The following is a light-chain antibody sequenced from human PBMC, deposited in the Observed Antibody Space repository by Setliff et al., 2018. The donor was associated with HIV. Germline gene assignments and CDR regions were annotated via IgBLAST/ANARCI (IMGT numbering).Light chain of an antibody. CDR3: SPFTSSGTYV. CDR1: SSDVGDYNY. CDR2: EVT. Sequence: ALTQPASVSGSPGQSITISCTGTSSDVGDYNYVSWYQQHPGKAPKLMIYEVTNRPSGVSNRFSASKSGNTASLTISGLQAEDEADYYCSPFTSSGTYVFGTGTKVTVL. V-gene: IGLV2-14*01. J-gene: IGLJ1*01.